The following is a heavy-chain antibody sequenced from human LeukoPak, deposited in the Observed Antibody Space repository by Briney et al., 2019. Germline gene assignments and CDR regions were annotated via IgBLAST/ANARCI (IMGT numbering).Heavy chain of an antibody. Sequence: SQTLSLTCTVSGGSISSGGYYWSWIRQPPGKGLEWIGYIYHSGSTYYNPSLKSRVTISVDRSKNQFSLKLSSVTAADTAVYYCAAFTFGVVEYWFDPWGQGTLVTVSS. V-gene: IGHV4-30-2*01. J-gene: IGHJ5*02. CDR1: GGSISSGGYY. CDR3: AAFTFGVVEYWFDP. CDR2: IYHSGST. D-gene: IGHD3-3*01.